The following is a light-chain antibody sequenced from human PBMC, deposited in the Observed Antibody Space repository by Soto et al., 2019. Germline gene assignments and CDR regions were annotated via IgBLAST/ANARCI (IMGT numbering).Light chain of an antibody. CDR1: QSVSSSY. Sequence: SPGTLSLSPGERATLSCRASQSVSSSYLAWYQQKPGQAPRLLIYGASSRATGIPDRFSGSGSGTDFTLTISRLEPEDFAVYYCQHYGSSPTFGQGTRLEIK. CDR3: QHYGSSPT. J-gene: IGKJ5*01. CDR2: GAS. V-gene: IGKV3-20*01.